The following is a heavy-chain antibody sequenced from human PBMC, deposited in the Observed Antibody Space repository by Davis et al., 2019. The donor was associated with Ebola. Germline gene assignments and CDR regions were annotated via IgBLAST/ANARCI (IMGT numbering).Heavy chain of an antibody. CDR2: IYYSGST. D-gene: IGHD3-22*01. CDR1: GGSISSSSYY. CDR3: ARHGPGDPVVVINQFDY. J-gene: IGHJ4*02. V-gene: IGHV4-39*01. Sequence: PSETLSLTCTVSGGSISSSSYYWGWIRQPPGKGLEWIGSIYYSGSTYYNPSLKSRVTISVDTSKNQFSLKLSSVTAADTAVYYCARHGPGDPVVVINQFDYWGQGTLVTVSS.